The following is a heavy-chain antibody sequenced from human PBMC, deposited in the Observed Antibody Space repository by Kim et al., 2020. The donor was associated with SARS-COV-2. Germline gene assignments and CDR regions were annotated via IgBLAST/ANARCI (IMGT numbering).Heavy chain of an antibody. J-gene: IGHJ6*02. CDR3: ARYGTLRLGELSLTYYYYGMDV. Sequence: GGSLRLSCAASGFTFSSYSMNWVRQAPGKGLEWVSSISSSSSYIYYADSVKGRFTISRDNAKNSLYLQMNSLRAEDTAVYYCARYGTLRLGELSLTYYYYGMDVWGQGTTVTVSS. D-gene: IGHD3-16*02. V-gene: IGHV3-21*01. CDR2: ISSSSSYI. CDR1: GFTFSSYS.